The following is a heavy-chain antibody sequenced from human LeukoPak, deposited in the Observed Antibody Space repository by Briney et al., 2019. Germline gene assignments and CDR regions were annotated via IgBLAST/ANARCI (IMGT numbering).Heavy chain of an antibody. CDR1: GYTFTSYG. CDR3: ARVLSAGTFCDY. J-gene: IGHJ4*02. CDR2: ISDYTGNT. Sequence: GASVKVSCKASGYTFTSYGISWVRQAPGQGLEWMGRISDYTGNTNYAQKLQGRVTMTTDTSTSTAYMELRSPRSDDTAVYYCARVLSAGTFCDYWGQGTLVTVSS. D-gene: IGHD6-13*01. V-gene: IGHV1-18*01.